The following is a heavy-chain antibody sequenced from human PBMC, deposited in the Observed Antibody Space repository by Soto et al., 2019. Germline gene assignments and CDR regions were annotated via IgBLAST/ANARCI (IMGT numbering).Heavy chain of an antibody. Sequence: QLQLQESGPGLVKPSETLSLTCTVSGGSISSSSYYWGWIRQPPGKGLEWIGSIYYSGSTYYNPSLNSRLTLSVDTSKNQFSLKLSSVTAADTAVSSCARHDGQSGSPIGYWGQGTLVTVSS. V-gene: IGHV4-39*01. CDR3: ARHDGQSGSPIGY. CDR1: GGSISSSSYY. J-gene: IGHJ4*02. D-gene: IGHD1-26*01. CDR2: IYYSGST.